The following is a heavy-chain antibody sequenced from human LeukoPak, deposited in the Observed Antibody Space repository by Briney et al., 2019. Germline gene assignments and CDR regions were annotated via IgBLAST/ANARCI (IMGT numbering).Heavy chain of an antibody. CDR3: ARAVYRLSGTGVVCPY. J-gene: IGHJ4*02. D-gene: IGHD2-15*01. CDR2: MYYGERV. CDR1: GGSIISFY. V-gene: IGHV4-59*01. Sequence: SECLSPAWSVAGGSIISFYCSSSRQPPGKGLEWIGYMYYGERVHYDPPLQSRLTMSVDQSKSQFYVKLHSVTAAGTPVYYCARAVYRLSGTGVVCPYGGGGPVDSVS.